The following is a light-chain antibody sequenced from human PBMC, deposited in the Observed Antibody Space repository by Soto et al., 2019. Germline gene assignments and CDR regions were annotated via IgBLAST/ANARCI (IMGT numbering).Light chain of an antibody. CDR1: QGISNY. J-gene: IGKJ3*01. V-gene: IGKV1-27*01. CDR2: GAS. Sequence: DIQMTQSPSSLSASVGDRVTITCRASQGISNYLAWYQQKPGKVHKLLIYGASTLQSGVPSRFSGSGSGTDFTLTISSLQPEDVATYYCQQYNSAPLLTFGPGTKVDIK. CDR3: QQYNSAPLLT.